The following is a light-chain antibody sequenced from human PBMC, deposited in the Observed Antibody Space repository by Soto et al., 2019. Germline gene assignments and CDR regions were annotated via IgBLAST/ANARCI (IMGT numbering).Light chain of an antibody. Sequence: MKQSPATVSVNTGERGTRSSRASQSVGTNLAWYQQKPGQAPRLLILGASTRASGIPAKFSGSGSGTEFTLSIGSLQSEDFAIYYCQQSYSTPLPFAGGTKVDIK. CDR3: QQSYSTPLP. J-gene: IGKJ4*01. CDR2: GAS. CDR1: QSVGTN. V-gene: IGKV3-15*01.